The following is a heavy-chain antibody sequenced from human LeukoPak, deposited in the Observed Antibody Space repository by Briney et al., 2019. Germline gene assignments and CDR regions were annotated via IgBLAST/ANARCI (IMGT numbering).Heavy chain of an antibody. CDR3: ARDYYDSSGYAPLDY. V-gene: IGHV3-21*01. Sequence: GGSLRLSCAASGFTFSSYSMNWVRQAPGKGLEWVSSISSSSSYIYYADSVKGRFTISRDNAKNSLYLQMNSLRAEDTAVYYCARDYYDSSGYAPLDYWGQGTLVTVSS. J-gene: IGHJ4*02. CDR1: GFTFSSYS. D-gene: IGHD3-22*01. CDR2: ISSSSSYI.